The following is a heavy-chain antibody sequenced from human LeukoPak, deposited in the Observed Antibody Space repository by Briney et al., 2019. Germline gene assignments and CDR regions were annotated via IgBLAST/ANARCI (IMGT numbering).Heavy chain of an antibody. D-gene: IGHD1-26*01. CDR1: GGSISSSNW. CDR3: ARASEWELNDY. J-gene: IGHJ4*02. Sequence: PSGTLSLTCAVSGGSISSSNWWSWVRQPPGKGLEWIGEIYHSGSTNYNPSLKSRVTISVDTSKNQFSLKLSSVTAADTAVYYCARASEWELNDYWGQGTLVTVSS. CDR2: IYHSGST. V-gene: IGHV4-4*02.